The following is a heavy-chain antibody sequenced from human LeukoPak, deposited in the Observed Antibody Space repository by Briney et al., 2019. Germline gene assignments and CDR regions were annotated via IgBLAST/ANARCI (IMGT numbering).Heavy chain of an antibody. V-gene: IGHV3-7*03. J-gene: IGHJ5*02. CDR2: IKEDGSVE. Sequence: PGGSLRLSCAASGFTFSRYWMSRVRQAPGKGLEWVANIKEDGSVEHYVDSVKGRFTISRGNAKNSMYLQMNSLRAEDTAVYYCARVGMSGYSSGWYDHWGQGTLVTVSS. D-gene: IGHD6-19*01. CDR3: ARVGMSGYSSGWYDH. CDR1: GFTFSRYW.